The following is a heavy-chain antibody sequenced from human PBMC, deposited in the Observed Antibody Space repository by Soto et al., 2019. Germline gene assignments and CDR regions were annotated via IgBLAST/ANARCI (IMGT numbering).Heavy chain of an antibody. CDR1: GYSFTSYW. CDR3: ARQGGVTAIQGDAFDI. Sequence: GESLKISCKGSGYSFTSYWIGWVRQMPGKGLEWMGIIYPGDSDTRYSPSFQGQVTISADKSISTAYLQWSSLKASDTAMYYCARQGGVTAIQGDAFDIWGQGTMVTVSS. J-gene: IGHJ3*02. CDR2: IYPGDSDT. D-gene: IGHD2-21*02. V-gene: IGHV5-51*01.